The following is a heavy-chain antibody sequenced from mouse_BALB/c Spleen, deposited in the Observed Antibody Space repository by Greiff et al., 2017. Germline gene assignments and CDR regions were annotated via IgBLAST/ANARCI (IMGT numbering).Heavy chain of an antibody. V-gene: IGHV2-2*02. CDR1: GFSLTSYG. D-gene: IGHD2-14*01. J-gene: IGHJ3*01. CDR2: IWSGGST. Sequence: VMLVESGPGLVQPSQSLSITCTVSGFSLTSYGVHWVRQSPGKGLEWLGVIWSGGSTDYNAAFIYRLSISKDNSKSQVFFKMNSLQANGTAIYYCARKGRYDVGFAYWGQGTLVTVSA. CDR3: ARKGRYDVGFAY.